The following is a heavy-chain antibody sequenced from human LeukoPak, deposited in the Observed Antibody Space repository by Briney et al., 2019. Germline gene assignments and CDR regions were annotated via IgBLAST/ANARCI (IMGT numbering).Heavy chain of an antibody. V-gene: IGHV1-46*01. CDR2: INPSGGNT. CDR1: GYTFTSYY. J-gene: IGHJ4*02. D-gene: IGHD3-22*01. Sequence: ASVKVSCKASGYTFTSYYMHWVRQAPGQGLEWMGIINPSGGNTSYAQKFQGRVTMTRDTSTSTVYMELSSLRSEDTAVYYCARERPVKDYYDSSGYTDYWGQGTLVTVSS. CDR3: ARERPVKDYYDSSGYTDY.